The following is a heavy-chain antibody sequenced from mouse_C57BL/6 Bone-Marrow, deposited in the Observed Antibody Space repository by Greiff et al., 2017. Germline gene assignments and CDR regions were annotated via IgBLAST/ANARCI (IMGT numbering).Heavy chain of an antibody. J-gene: IGHJ2*01. Sequence: QVQLQQPGAELVMPGASVKLSCKASGYTFTSYWMHWVKQRPGQGLEWIGEIDPSDSYTNCNQKFKGKSTLTVDKSSSTAYMQLSSLTSEDSAVYYCARLYFDYWGQGTTLTVSS. V-gene: IGHV1-69*01. CDR1: GYTFTSYW. CDR3: ARLYFDY. CDR2: IDPSDSYT.